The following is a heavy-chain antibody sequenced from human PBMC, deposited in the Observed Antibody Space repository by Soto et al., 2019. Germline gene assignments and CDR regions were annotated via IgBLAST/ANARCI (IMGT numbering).Heavy chain of an antibody. V-gene: IGHV4-4*02. CDR2: IYHSGST. J-gene: IGHJ6*03. CDR3: ARQQYCGSSTCYDSLYYQYMDV. Sequence: SETLSLTCAVSGGSISSSNWWSWVRQPPGKGLEWIGEIYHSGSTNYNPSLRSRVTLSVDKTNNQFSLRLSSVTAADTAVYFCARQQYCGSSTCYDSLYYQYMDVWGKGTMVTVSS. CDR1: GGSISSSNW. D-gene: IGHD2-2*01.